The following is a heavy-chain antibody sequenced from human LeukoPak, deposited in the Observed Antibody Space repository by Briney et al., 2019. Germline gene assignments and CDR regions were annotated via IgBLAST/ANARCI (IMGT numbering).Heavy chain of an antibody. V-gene: IGHV3-74*01. CDR2: ISTDGSET. J-gene: IGHJ4*02. Sequence: GGSLRLSCAASGFSFSSYWMHCVRQAPGKGLVWVSCISTDGSETRYADSVKGRFTIPRDNAKNTLYLQMNSLTAEDTAVYYCATCSGGRCYSKGFDYWGQGTLVTVSS. CDR3: ATCSGGRCYSKGFDY. CDR1: GFSFSSYW. D-gene: IGHD2-15*01.